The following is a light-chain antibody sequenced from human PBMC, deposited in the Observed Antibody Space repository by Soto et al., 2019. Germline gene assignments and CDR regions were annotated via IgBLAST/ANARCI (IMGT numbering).Light chain of an antibody. CDR1: QSVSSSY. V-gene: IGKV3-20*01. CDR2: GTS. J-gene: IGKJ1*01. CDR3: QQYGNSRWT. Sequence: EIVLTQSPDTLYLSPGERATLSCRASQSVSSSYLAWYQQTPGQAPRLLIYGTSNRATGIPDRFSGSGSGTDFTLTISRLEPEEFAVYYCQQYGNSRWTFGQGTKVEIK.